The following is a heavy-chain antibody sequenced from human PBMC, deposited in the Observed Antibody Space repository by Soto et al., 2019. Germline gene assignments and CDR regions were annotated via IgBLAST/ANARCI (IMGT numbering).Heavy chain of an antibody. Sequence: SETLSLTCTVSDDPINSRSFYWAWVRQPPGRGLEWIGTMYASGGTFYNPSLKSRVTMSIDTSKNQFTLKLTSMNAIDMAVYYCLRNYHDGSGYYFWGQGAQVTVSS. V-gene: IGHV4-39*01. J-gene: IGHJ4*01. CDR1: DDPINSRSFY. D-gene: IGHD3-22*01. CDR2: MYASGGT. CDR3: LRNYHDGSGYYF.